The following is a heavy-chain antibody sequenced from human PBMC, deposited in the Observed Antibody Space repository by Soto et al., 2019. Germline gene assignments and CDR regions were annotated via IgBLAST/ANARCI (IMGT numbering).Heavy chain of an antibody. D-gene: IGHD3-9*01. Sequence: SETLSLTCTVSGGAINDHYWSYIRQPPGKGLEWIGYIYYNGNTNYNPSLESRATISVDRSKNQFSLRLTSLTAADTAVYYCARVRTGYFDYWGRGALVTVSS. V-gene: IGHV4-59*11. J-gene: IGHJ4*02. CDR1: GGAINDHY. CDR3: ARVRTGYFDY. CDR2: IYYNGNT.